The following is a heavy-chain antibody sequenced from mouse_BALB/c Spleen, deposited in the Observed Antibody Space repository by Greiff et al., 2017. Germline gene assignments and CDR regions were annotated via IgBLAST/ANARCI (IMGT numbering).Heavy chain of an antibody. Sequence: QVQLQQSGAELVRPGVSVKISCKGSGYTFTDYAMHWVKQSHAKSLEWIGVISTYYGDASYNQKFKGKATMTVDKSSSTAYMELARLTSEDSAIYYCARFYDYDDDTMDYWGQGTSVTVSS. CDR3: ARFYDYDDDTMDY. CDR1: GYTFTDYA. V-gene: IGHV1S137*01. CDR2: ISTYYGDA. D-gene: IGHD2-4*01. J-gene: IGHJ4*01.